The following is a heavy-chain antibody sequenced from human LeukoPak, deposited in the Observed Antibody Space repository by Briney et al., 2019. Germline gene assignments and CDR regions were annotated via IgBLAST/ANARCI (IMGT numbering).Heavy chain of an antibody. J-gene: IGHJ5*02. D-gene: IGHD2-2*01. CDR2: IKQDGSEK. Sequence: PGGSLRLSCAASGFSLSSYWMSWVRQAPGNGLEWVANIKQDGSEKYYGDSMKGRFTISRDNAKNSLYLQMNSLRAEDTAVYYCARLGIVVVPAAIFDPWGQGTLVTVSS. CDR1: GFSLSSYW. V-gene: IGHV3-7*01. CDR3: ARLGIVVVPAAIFDP.